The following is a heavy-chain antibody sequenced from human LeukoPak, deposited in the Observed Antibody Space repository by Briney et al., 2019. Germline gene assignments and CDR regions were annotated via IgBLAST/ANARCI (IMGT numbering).Heavy chain of an antibody. CDR2: INAGNGNT. V-gene: IGHV1-3*01. D-gene: IGHD3-22*01. J-gene: IGHJ4*02. CDR1: GYTFTSYA. Sequence: AASVKVSCKASGYTFTSYAMHWVRQAPGQRLEWMGWINAGNGNTKYSQKFQGRVTITRDTSASTAYMELSSLRSEDTAVYYCARELAAREYYYDSSVGYWGQGTLVTVSS. CDR3: ARELAAREYYYDSSVGY.